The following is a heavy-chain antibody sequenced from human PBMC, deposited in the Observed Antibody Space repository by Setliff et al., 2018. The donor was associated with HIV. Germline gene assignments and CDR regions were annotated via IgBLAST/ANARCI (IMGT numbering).Heavy chain of an antibody. J-gene: IGHJ4*02. CDR2: VHYSGST. V-gene: IGHV4-59*01. CDR1: GLSMSYNY. Sequence: SETLSLTCTVSGLSMSYNYWTWIRQSPGKGLEWIGYVHYSGSTRYNPSLKSRVTVSVDTSKKKFSLKLTSMTATDTAVYYCASEKKAWSVSDSFYEYWGQGVPVTVSS. D-gene: IGHD3-3*01. CDR3: ASEKKAWSVSDSFYEY.